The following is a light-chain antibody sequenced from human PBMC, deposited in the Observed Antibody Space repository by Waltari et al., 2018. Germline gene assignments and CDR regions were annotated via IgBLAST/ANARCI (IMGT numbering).Light chain of an antibody. CDR2: CAS. CDR1: QSISDD. Sequence: EIVMTQSPATLSVSPGERASLSCRASQSISDDLAWYQQRPGQAPRLLIYCASTRATGIPARFSGSGSGTEFTLTISSLQSEDSAVYYRQQYNNWPPITFGQGTRLEIK. J-gene: IGKJ5*01. V-gene: IGKV3-15*01. CDR3: QQYNNWPPIT.